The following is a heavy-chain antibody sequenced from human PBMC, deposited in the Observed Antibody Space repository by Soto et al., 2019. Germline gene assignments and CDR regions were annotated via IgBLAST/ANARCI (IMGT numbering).Heavy chain of an antibody. Sequence: ASVKVSCKASGYTFTSYGISWVRQAPGQGLEWMGWISAYNGNTNYAQKLQGRVTMTTDTSTSTAYMELRSLRSDDTAVYYCARDGTYYDFWSGYYVPDSWGRGTLVPVSS. D-gene: IGHD3-3*01. CDR3: ARDGTYYDFWSGYYVPDS. CDR1: GYTFTSYG. CDR2: ISAYNGNT. J-gene: IGHJ5*01. V-gene: IGHV1-18*01.